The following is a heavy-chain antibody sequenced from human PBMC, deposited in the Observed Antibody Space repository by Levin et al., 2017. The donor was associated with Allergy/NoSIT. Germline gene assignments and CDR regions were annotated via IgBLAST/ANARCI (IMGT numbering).Heavy chain of an antibody. CDR1: GFTFSSYS. CDR3: AHSSGWDASMDV. CDR2: ISSSSSYI. D-gene: IGHD6-19*01. Sequence: KTGGSLRLSCAASGFTFSSYSMNWVRQAPGKGLEWVSSISSSSSYIYYADSVKGRFTISRDNAKNSLYLQMNSLRAEDTAVYYCAHSSGWDASMDVWGKGTTVTVSS. V-gene: IGHV3-21*01. J-gene: IGHJ6*03.